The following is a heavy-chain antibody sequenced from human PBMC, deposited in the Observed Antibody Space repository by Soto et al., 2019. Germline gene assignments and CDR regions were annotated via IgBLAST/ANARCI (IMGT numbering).Heavy chain of an antibody. V-gene: IGHV3-33*01. J-gene: IGHJ4*02. CDR1: GFSFSGFG. CDR3: ASRSPALDY. CDR2: IWHDGRNK. Sequence: PGGSVRLSCAASGFSFSGFGMHWVRQAPGKGLGWVAVIWHDGRNKYYAAFVKGRFTISRDNSKNTLYLQMNSLRAEDTAVYYCASRSPALDYWGQGT. D-gene: IGHD2-2*01.